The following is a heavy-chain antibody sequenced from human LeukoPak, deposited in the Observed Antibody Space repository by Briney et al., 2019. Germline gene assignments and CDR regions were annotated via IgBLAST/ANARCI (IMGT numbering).Heavy chain of an antibody. V-gene: IGHV1-2*02. D-gene: IGHD3-16*01. J-gene: IGHJ3*02. CDR2: INPNSGGT. CDR3: AKYVGGGGAFDI. CDR1: GYTFTGYY. Sequence: ASVKVSCKASGYTFTGYYMHWVRQAPGQGLEWMGWINPNSGGTNYAQKFQGRVTMTRDTSISTAYMELSRLRSDDPAVYYCAKYVGGGGAFDIWGQGTMVTVSS.